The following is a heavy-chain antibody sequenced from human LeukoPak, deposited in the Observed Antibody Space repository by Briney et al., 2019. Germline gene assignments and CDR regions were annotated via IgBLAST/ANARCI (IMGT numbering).Heavy chain of an antibody. CDR3: ARDGRVGSPILTGYYNKPGDY. D-gene: IGHD3-9*01. CDR2: ISAYNGNT. Sequence: GASVKVSCKASGYTFTSYGISWVRQAPRQGLEWMGWISAYNGNTNYAQKLQGRVTMTTDTSTSTAYMELRSLRSDDTAVYYCARDGRVGSPILTGYYNKPGDYWGQGTLVTVSS. CDR1: GYTFTSYG. V-gene: IGHV1-18*01. J-gene: IGHJ4*02.